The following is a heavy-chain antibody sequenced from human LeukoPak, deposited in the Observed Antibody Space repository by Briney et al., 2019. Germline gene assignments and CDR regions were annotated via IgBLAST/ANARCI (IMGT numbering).Heavy chain of an antibody. V-gene: IGHV3-48*02. Sequence: GGSLILSCAAFGFTFSSYNMNWVRQAPGKGLEWVSDISSSGSTIYFADSVKGRFTISRDNAKNSLYLQMNSLRDEDTAVYYCARLEYYYVSGNYYKLFDYWGQGTLVTVCS. CDR3: ARLEYYYVSGNYYKLFDY. CDR1: GFTFSSYN. CDR2: ISSSGSTI. J-gene: IGHJ4*02. D-gene: IGHD3-10*01.